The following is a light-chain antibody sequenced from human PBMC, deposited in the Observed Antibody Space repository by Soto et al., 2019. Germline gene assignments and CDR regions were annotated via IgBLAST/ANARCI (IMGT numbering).Light chain of an antibody. CDR3: QQYDDWG. CDR2: GTS. Sequence: MVMTQSPATLSVSPGERVTLSCRTSQNVTSNLAWYQLKPGQTPSLLIYGTSTRAPDIPVRFSGSGSGTEFTLTITTVQCGDSAVYYCQQYDDWGFGPGTKVEIK. CDR1: QNVTSN. V-gene: IGKV3-15*01. J-gene: IGKJ1*01.